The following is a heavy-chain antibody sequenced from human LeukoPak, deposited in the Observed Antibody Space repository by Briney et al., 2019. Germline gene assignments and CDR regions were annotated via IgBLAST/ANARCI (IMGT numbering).Heavy chain of an antibody. Sequence: GGSLRLSCEASGFSFDTHWMNWVRQFPGGGLEWVANIKPDGSAEYYLDSVKGRFSISRDNVKNLVYLQLNSLRTEDTAVYYCSGRSGFSSIYWGQGTLVTVSS. V-gene: IGHV3-7*01. CDR2: IKPDGSAE. J-gene: IGHJ4*02. CDR1: GFSFDTHW. D-gene: IGHD2-2*01. CDR3: SGRSGFSSIY.